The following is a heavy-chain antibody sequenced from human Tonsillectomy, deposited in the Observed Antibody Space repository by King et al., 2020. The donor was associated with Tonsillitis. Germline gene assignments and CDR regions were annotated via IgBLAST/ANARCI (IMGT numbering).Heavy chain of an antibody. D-gene: IGHD4/OR15-4a*01. CDR1: GFIFSSYG. CDR3: ARVRDDYIFDY. J-gene: IGHJ4*02. V-gene: IGHV3-33*05. CDR2: ISYDGRNK. Sequence: VQLVQSGGGVVQPGRSLRLSCAASGFIFSSYGMHWVRQAPGKGLEWVAVISYDGRNKYYVDSVKGRFTISRDNSKNKLSLQMNSLRAEDTAVYYCARVRDDYIFDYWGQGPLVAVSS.